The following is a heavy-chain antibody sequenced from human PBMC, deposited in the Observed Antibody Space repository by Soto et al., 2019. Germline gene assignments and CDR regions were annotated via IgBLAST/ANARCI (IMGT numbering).Heavy chain of an antibody. J-gene: IGHJ6*02. CDR1: GYTFTGYY. CDR3: AKDVDIVATIPYYGMDV. Sequence: ASVKVSCKASGYTFTGYYMHWVRQAPGQGLEWMGWINPNSGGTSYAQKFQGRVTMTRDTSISTAYMELSRLRSDDTAVYYCAKDVDIVATIPYYGMDVWGQGTTVTVSS. D-gene: IGHD5-12*01. V-gene: IGHV1-2*02. CDR2: INPNSGGT.